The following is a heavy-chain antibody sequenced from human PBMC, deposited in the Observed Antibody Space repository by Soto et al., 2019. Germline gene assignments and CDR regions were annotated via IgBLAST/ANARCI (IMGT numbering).Heavy chain of an antibody. J-gene: IGHJ4*02. Sequence: QITLKESGPTLVKPTQTLTLTCTFSGFSLSTSGVGVGWIRQPPGKALERLALIYWDDDKRYRPSLKSRLTLTKDTSKNQVLLTLTNMDPGDKAAYYCAHSSARYFDWDPFDYWGQGTLVTVAS. D-gene: IGHD3-9*01. CDR3: AHSSARYFDWDPFDY. V-gene: IGHV2-5*02. CDR2: IYWDDDK. CDR1: GFSLSTSGVG.